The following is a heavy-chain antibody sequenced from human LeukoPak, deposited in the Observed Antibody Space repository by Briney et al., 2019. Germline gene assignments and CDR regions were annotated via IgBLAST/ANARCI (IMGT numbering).Heavy chain of an antibody. CDR1: GYSISSGYY. Sequence: SETLSLTCTVSGYSISSGYYWGWIRQPPGKGLEWIGSIYHSGSTYYNPSLKSRVTISVDTSKNQFSLKLSSVTAADTAVYYCARDQVLGYGSAYPYYMDVWGKGTTVTISS. CDR2: IYHSGST. CDR3: ARDQVLGYGSAYPYYMDV. J-gene: IGHJ6*03. V-gene: IGHV4-38-2*02. D-gene: IGHD3-10*01.